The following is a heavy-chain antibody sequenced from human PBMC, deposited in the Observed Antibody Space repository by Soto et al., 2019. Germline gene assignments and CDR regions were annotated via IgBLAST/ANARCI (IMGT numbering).Heavy chain of an antibody. CDR3: ARTYGYYARYYYYGIDV. J-gene: IGHJ6*02. Sequence: ILSCAASGFTFSSYSVNWVRQAPGKGLEWVSSISSSSSYIYYADSVKGRFTISRDNAKNSLYLQMNSLRAEDTAVYYCARTYGYYARYYYYGIDVWGQGTTVTVS. D-gene: IGHD4-17*01. CDR1: GFTFSSYS. CDR2: ISSSSSYI. V-gene: IGHV3-21*01.